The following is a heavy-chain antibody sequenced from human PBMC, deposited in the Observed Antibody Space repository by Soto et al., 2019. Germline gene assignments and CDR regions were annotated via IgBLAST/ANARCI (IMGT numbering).Heavy chain of an antibody. Sequence: QVQLVQSGAEVKKPGASVKVSYKASGYTFTSYGISWVRQAPGQGLEWMGWISAYNGNTNYAQKLQGRVTMTTDTSTSTAYMELRSLRSDDTAVYYCARDDYDILTGYYLFDYWGQGTLVTVSS. D-gene: IGHD3-9*01. CDR3: ARDDYDILTGYYLFDY. CDR2: ISAYNGNT. V-gene: IGHV1-18*01. CDR1: GYTFTSYG. J-gene: IGHJ4*02.